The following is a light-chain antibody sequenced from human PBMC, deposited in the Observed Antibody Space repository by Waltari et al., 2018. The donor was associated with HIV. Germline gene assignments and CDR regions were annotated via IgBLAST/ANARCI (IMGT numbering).Light chain of an antibody. CDR1: QSISNW. CDR3: QQYSSDPLT. CDR2: KAS. J-gene: IGKJ4*01. Sequence: DIQMTQSLSTLSASVGDKLIITCRASQSISNWLAWFQQKPGKAPKLLIYKASNLESGVPSRFSGSGSGTEFTLTINSLQPDDFATYFCQQYSSDPLTFGRGTRVEVK. V-gene: IGKV1-5*03.